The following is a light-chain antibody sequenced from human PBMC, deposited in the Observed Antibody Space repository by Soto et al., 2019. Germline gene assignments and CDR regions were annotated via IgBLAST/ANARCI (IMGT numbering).Light chain of an antibody. CDR3: QKYNSAPWT. Sequence: DNPLTQSPSSLSASVGDRVTITCRASLGISDYLALYQQKPGKVPRLLIYAASTLHSGVPSRFSGSGSGTDFTLTISSLPPEDVATYYCQKYNSAPWTFGQGTKV. CDR1: LGISDY. J-gene: IGKJ1*01. V-gene: IGKV1-27*01. CDR2: AAS.